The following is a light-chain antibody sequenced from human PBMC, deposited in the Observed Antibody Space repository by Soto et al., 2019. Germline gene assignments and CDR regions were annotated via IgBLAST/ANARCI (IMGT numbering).Light chain of an antibody. J-gene: IGKJ1*01. CDR1: QSVSSSY. CDR3: QQYGSSLT. Sequence: EIVLAQSPGTLSLSPLARATSXGQTSQSVSSSYLAWHQQKRGQAPRLLIYGASSRAAGIPDRCSGSGSGTDFTLTSSRLEPEDVAVYWCQQYGSSLTFGQGTKVDIK. V-gene: IGKV3-20*01. CDR2: GAS.